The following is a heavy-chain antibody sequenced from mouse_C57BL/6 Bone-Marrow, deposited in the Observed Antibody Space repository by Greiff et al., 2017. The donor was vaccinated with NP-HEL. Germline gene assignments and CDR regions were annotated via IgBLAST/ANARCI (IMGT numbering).Heavy chain of an antibody. J-gene: IGHJ4*01. CDR1: GYSFTGYY. V-gene: IGHV1-42*01. Sequence: EVQLQESGPELVKPGASVKISCKASGYSFTGYYMNWVKQSPEKSLEWIGEINPSTGGTTYNQRIKAKATLTVDKSSSTAYMQLKSLTSEDSAVYYCARSWLPWVDYWGQGTSVTVSS. CDR3: ARSWLPWVDY. D-gene: IGHD2-2*01. CDR2: INPSTGGT.